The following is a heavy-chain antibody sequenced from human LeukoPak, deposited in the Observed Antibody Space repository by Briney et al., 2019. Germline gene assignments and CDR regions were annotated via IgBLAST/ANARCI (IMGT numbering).Heavy chain of an antibody. CDR2: IKQDGSEK. D-gene: IGHD3-16*01. CDR1: GFTFSNFW. J-gene: IGHJ4*02. Sequence: GGSLRLSCAASGFTFSNFWMSWVRQAPGKGLEWVANIKQDGSEKNYVDSVKGRFTISRDNANNSLYLQMNSLRAEDTAVYYCVKDTPFGGYWGQGTLVTVSS. V-gene: IGHV3-7*03. CDR3: VKDTPFGGY.